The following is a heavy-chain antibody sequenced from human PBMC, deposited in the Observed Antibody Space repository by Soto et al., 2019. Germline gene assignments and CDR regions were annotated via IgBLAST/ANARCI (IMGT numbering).Heavy chain of an antibody. D-gene: IGHD3-16*01. CDR3: ARSDRDYAYALNV. J-gene: IGHJ6*02. CDR1: GFTVSYNY. V-gene: IGHV3-53*01. CDR2: LYSGGRI. Sequence: PWGSLRLSCAASGFTVSYNYITWVRQAPGKGLEWVSLLYSGGRIYYADSVKGRFTISRDTSKTTLYLQMNSLRTEDTAVYYCARSDRDYAYALNVWGQGTTVTVSS.